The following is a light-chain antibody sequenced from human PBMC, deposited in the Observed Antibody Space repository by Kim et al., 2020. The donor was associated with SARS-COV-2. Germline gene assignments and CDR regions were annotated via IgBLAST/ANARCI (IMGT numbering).Light chain of an antibody. CDR2: RNN. CDR1: TNIVGDEG. V-gene: IGLV10-54*02. J-gene: IGLJ3*02. Sequence: QTATHTDAGNTNIVGDEGASWLQQNRGHPPKLLSYRNNNRPSGISERFSASRSGNTASLTITGLQPEDEADYYCAAWDSRLTVWVFGGGTQLTVL. CDR3: AAWDSRLTVWV.